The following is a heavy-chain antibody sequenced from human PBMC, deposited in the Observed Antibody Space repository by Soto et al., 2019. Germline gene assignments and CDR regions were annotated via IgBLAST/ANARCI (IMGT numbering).Heavy chain of an antibody. V-gene: IGHV5-51*01. CDR3: ARPRHYGDSNDAFDI. J-gene: IGHJ3*02. CDR1: GYSFISYW. Sequence: PGESLKISCKGSGYSFISYWIGWVRQMPGKGLEWMGIIYPGDSDTRYSPSFQGQVTFSADKSISTAYLQWSSLKASDTAMYYCARPRHYGDSNDAFDIWGQGTLVTVSS. D-gene: IGHD4-17*01. CDR2: IYPGDSDT.